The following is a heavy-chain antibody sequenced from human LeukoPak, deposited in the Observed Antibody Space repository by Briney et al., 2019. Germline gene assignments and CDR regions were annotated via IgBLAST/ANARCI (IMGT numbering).Heavy chain of an antibody. Sequence: GGSLRLSCAASGFTFSSYGMHWVRQAPGKGLEWVANIKQDGSEKYYVDSVKGRFTISRDNAKNSLYLQMNSLRAEDTAVYYCATTTAGFDYWGQGTLVTVSS. CDR3: ATTTAGFDY. J-gene: IGHJ4*02. CDR2: IKQDGSEK. D-gene: IGHD4-11*01. CDR1: GFTFSSYG. V-gene: IGHV3-7*01.